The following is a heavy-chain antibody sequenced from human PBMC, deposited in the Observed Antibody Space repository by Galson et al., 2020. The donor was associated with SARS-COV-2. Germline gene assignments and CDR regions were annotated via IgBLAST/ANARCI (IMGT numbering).Heavy chain of an antibody. J-gene: IGHJ5*02. Sequence: GGSLRLSCAASGFTFSSYAMSWVRQAPGKGLEWVSAISGSGGSTYYADSVKGRFTISRDNSKNTLYLQMNSLRAEDTAVYYCAKEPSLRGHQVGDWFDPWGQGTLVTVSS. V-gene: IGHV3-23*01. D-gene: IGHD2-2*01. CDR2: ISGSGGST. CDR1: GFTFSSYA. CDR3: AKEPSLRGHQVGDWFDP.